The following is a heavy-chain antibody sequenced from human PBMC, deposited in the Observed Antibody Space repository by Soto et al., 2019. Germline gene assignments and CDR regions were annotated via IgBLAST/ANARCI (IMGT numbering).Heavy chain of an antibody. CDR1: GGTFSSYA. J-gene: IGHJ4*02. CDR2: IIPIFGTA. V-gene: IGHV1-69*01. CDR3: ASFPYYYDSSGYPNSYFDY. Sequence: QVQLVQSGAEVKKPGSSVKVSCKASGGTFSSYAISWVRQAPGQGLEWMGGIIPIFGTANYAQKFQGRVTITADESTSTAYMELSSLRSEDSAVSYCASFPYYYDSSGYPNSYFDYWGQGTLVTVSS. D-gene: IGHD3-22*01.